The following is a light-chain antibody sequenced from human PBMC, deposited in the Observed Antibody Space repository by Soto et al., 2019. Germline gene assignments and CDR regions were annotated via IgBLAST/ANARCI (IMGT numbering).Light chain of an antibody. J-gene: IGLJ1*01. Sequence: QSALTQARSVSGSPGQPFTISCTGTSSDVGGYNYVSWYQQHPDKAPKVMIYDVSKRPSGVPDRFSGSKSGNTASLTISGLQAEDEADYYCCSYAGSYTYVFGSGTKVTVL. CDR3: CSYAGSYTYV. CDR1: SSDVGGYNY. V-gene: IGLV2-11*01. CDR2: DVS.